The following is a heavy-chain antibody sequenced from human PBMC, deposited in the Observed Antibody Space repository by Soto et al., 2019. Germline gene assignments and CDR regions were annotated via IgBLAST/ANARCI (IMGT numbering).Heavy chain of an antibody. J-gene: IGHJ6*02. CDR3: ARDKIYHYYGDSYVYYYGMDV. D-gene: IGHD4-17*01. CDR2: MNPNSGNT. CDR1: GYTFTSYD. V-gene: IGHV1-8*01. Sequence: QVQLVQSGAEVKKPGASVKVSCKASGYTFTSYDINWVRQATGQGLEWMGWMNPNSGNTGYAQKFQGRVTMTRNTSISTAYMELSSLRSEDTAVYYCARDKIYHYYGDSYVYYYGMDVWGQGTTVTVSS.